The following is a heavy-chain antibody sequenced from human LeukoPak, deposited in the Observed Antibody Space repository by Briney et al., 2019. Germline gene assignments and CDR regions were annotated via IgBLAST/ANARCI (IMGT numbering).Heavy chain of an antibody. Sequence: GGSLRLSCAASGFTFSSYGMHWVRQAPGKGLEWVAVISYDGSNKYYADSVKGRFTISRDNSKNTLYLQMNSLRAEDTAVYYCAKETYSSSWYGEFGYYYYGMDVWGQGTTVTVSS. J-gene: IGHJ6*02. D-gene: IGHD6-13*01. CDR1: GFTFSSYG. CDR2: ISYDGSNK. CDR3: AKETYSSSWYGEFGYYYYGMDV. V-gene: IGHV3-30*18.